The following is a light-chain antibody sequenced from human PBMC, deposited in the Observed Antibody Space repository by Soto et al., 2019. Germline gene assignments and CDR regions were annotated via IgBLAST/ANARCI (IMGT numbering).Light chain of an antibody. J-gene: IGKJ4*01. CDR1: QSVSSY. V-gene: IGKV3-11*01. CDR3: QQRTNWPLT. CDR2: DAS. Sequence: ETVLTQSPATLSLSPGERVTLSCRASQSVSSYLAWYQQKPGQAPRLLIHDASNRATGIPARFSGSGSGTDFTLTISSLEPEDFAVYYCQQRTNWPLTFGGGTKVEIK.